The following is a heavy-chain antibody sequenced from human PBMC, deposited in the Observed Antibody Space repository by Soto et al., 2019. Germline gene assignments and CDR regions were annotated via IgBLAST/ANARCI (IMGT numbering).Heavy chain of an antibody. Sequence: SVKVSCKASGGTFSSYTISWVRQAPGQGLEWMGRIIPILGIANYAQKFQGRVTITADKSTSTAYMELSSLRSEDTAVYYCARGGSSSKEAPLTYYYYGMDVWGQGTTVTVSS. CDR3: ARGGSSSKEAPLTYYYYGMDV. D-gene: IGHD6-6*01. CDR1: GGTFSSYT. J-gene: IGHJ6*02. CDR2: IIPILGIA. V-gene: IGHV1-69*02.